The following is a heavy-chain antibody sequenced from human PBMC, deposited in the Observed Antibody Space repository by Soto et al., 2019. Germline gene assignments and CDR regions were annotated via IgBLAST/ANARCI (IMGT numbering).Heavy chain of an antibody. CDR2: IIPISGTA. CDR3: ARDRRDYYYDSSGYPYFQH. V-gene: IGHV1-69*12. CDR1: GGTFSTHA. J-gene: IGHJ1*01. D-gene: IGHD3-22*01. Sequence: QVQLVQSGAEVKKPGSSVKVSCKASGGTFSTHAICWVRQAPGQGLEWMGGIIPISGTATYSQKFQGRFTITADQYTSTAYMELSSLRSEDTAVYYCARDRRDYYYDSSGYPYFQHWGQGTLVTVSS.